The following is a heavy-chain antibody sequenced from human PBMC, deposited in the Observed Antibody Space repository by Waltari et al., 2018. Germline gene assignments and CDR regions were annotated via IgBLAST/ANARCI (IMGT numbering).Heavy chain of an antibody. V-gene: IGHV4-38-2*01. CDR3: ARRRVTGALDY. CDR2: IYHSGST. Sequence: QVQLQESGPGLVKPSETLSLTCAVSGYSISSGYYWGWIRQPPGKGLEGIGSIYHSGSTYDNPSLKSRVTISVDTSKNQFSLKLSSVTAADTAVYYCARRRVTGALDYWGQGTLVTVSS. J-gene: IGHJ4*02. CDR1: GYSISSGYY. D-gene: IGHD4-4*01.